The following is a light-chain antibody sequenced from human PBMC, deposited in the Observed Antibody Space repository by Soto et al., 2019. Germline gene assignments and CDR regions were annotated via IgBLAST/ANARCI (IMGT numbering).Light chain of an antibody. CDR3: QQYNSYSWT. CDR1: QSITSW. J-gene: IGKJ1*01. V-gene: IGKV1-5*01. CDR2: DVS. Sequence: IQMTRSPLAVSASVGGRVTITCRASQSITSWLAWYLQKPGKAPKLLIYDVSSLESGVPSRFSGSGSGTEFTLTISSLQPDDFATYYCQQYNSYSWTFGQGTKVDIK.